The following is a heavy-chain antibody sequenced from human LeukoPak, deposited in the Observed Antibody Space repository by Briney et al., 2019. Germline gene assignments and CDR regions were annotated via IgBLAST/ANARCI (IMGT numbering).Heavy chain of an antibody. CDR3: AKDRSYGSYFDY. J-gene: IGHJ4*02. CDR1: GFTFSNYG. D-gene: IGHD5-18*01. CDR2: IRYNGDIQ. V-gene: IGHV3-30*02. Sequence: PGGSLRLSCAASGFTFSNYGIHWVRQSPGKGLEWVAFIRYNGDIQYYADSVKGRFTISRDNSKNTLYLQMNSLRAEDTAVYYCAKDRSYGSYFDYWGQGTLVTVSS.